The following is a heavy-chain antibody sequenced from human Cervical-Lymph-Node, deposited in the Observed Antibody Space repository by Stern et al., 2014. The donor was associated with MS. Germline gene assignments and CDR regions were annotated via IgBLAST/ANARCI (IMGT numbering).Heavy chain of an antibody. D-gene: IGHD3-10*01. V-gene: IGHV3-23*04. Sequence: EVQLVESGGGLVKPGGSLRLTCAASGFGFSTSTMNWVRQAPGQGLEWVSGIGGSGTNTYYADSVKGRFTISRDNSKNTLYLQMNSLRVEDTAVYFCATLANPGSPWGQGTLVTVSS. CDR2: IGGSGTNT. J-gene: IGHJ5*02. CDR3: ATLANPGSP. CDR1: GFGFSTST.